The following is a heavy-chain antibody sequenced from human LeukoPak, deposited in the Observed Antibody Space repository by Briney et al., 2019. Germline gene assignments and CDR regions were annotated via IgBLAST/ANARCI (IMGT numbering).Heavy chain of an antibody. CDR1: GFTFSSYA. J-gene: IGHJ4*02. CDR2: ISGGGGST. D-gene: IGHD3-22*01. V-gene: IGHV3-23*01. Sequence: PGGSLRLSCAASGFTFSSYAMSWVRQAPGKGLEWVSAISGGGGSTYYADSVKGRFTISRDNSKNTLYLQMNSLRAEDTAVYYCSKYYYDSSGYSYFDYWGQGTLVTVSS. CDR3: SKYYYDSSGYSYFDY.